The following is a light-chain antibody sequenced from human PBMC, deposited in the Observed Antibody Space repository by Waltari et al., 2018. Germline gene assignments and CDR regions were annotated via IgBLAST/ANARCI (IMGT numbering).Light chain of an antibody. Sequence: EIVMTQSPATLSVSPGERATLSCRASQRVSSNLAWYQQKPGQAPRLLIYGAFIRATGIPARFSGSGSGTEFTLTISSLQSEDFAVYYCQQYNNWPPWTFGQGTKVEIK. CDR2: GAF. CDR3: QQYNNWPPWT. J-gene: IGKJ1*01. V-gene: IGKV3-15*01. CDR1: QRVSSN.